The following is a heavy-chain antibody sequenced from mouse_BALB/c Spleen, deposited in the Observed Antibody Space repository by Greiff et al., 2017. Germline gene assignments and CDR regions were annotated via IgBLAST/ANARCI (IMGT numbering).Heavy chain of an antibody. V-gene: IGHV5-6-5*01. CDR3: ARPYRYDGTWFAY. D-gene: IGHD2-14*01. Sequence: DVKLVESGGGLVKPGGSLKLSCAASGFTFSSYAMSWVRQTPEKRLEWVASISSGGSTYYPDSVKGRFTISRDNARNILYLQMSSLRSEDTAMYYCARPYRYDGTWFAYWGQGTLVTVSA. CDR1: GFTFSSYA. CDR2: ISSGGST. J-gene: IGHJ3*01.